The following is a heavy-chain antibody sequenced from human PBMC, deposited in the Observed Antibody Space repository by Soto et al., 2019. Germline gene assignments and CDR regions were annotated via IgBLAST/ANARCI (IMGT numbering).Heavy chain of an antibody. CDR2: IYYSGTT. CDR3: ARHHDSYYDFWSGYSGGNYYYGMDV. V-gene: IGHV4-39*01. Sequence: SETLSLTCTVSGDSISSGGYYWSWIRQHPGKGLEWIGYIYYSGTTYYNPSLKSRVTISVDTSKNQFSLKLSSVTAADTSVYYCARHHDSYYDFWSGYSGGNYYYGMDVWGQGTTVTVSS. CDR1: GDSISSGGYY. J-gene: IGHJ6*02. D-gene: IGHD3-3*01.